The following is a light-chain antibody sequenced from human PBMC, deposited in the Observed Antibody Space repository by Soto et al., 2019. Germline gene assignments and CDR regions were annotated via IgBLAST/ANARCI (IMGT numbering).Light chain of an antibody. V-gene: IGKV4-1*01. CDR2: WAS. J-gene: IGKJ1*01. CDR1: QSVLYSSNNKNY. Sequence: DIVMTQSPDSLAVSLGERATINCKSSQSVLYSSNNKNYLAWYQQKPGQPPKLLIYWASTRESGVPDRFSGSGSGTDFTLTISSLQAEDVAVYYCQQYYDAPQNFGQGTKMEIK. CDR3: QQYYDAPQN.